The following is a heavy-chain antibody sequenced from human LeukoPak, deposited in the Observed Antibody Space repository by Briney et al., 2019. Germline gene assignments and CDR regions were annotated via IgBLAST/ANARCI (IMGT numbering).Heavy chain of an antibody. CDR2: INPSGGST. V-gene: IGHV1-46*03. CDR1: GYTFTSYY. Sequence: ASVKISCKASGYTFTSYYMHWVRQAPGQGLEWMGIINPSGGSTSYAQKFQGRVTMTRDTSTSTVYMELSSLRSEDTAVYYCTREGSSGYDYWGQGTLVTVSS. CDR3: TREGSSGYDY. D-gene: IGHD6-19*01. J-gene: IGHJ4*02.